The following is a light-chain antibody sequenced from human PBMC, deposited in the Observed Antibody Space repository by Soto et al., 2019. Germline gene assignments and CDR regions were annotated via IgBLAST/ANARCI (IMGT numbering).Light chain of an antibody. CDR1: SSDVGGYNY. CDR3: SSYTSSSTLV. CDR2: DVS. J-gene: IGLJ1*01. V-gene: IGLV2-14*01. Sequence: QSVLTQPASVSGSPGLSITMSCTGTSSDVGGYNYVSWYQQHPGKAPKLMIYDVSNRPSGVSNRFSGSKSGNTASLTISGLQAEDEADYYCSSYTSSSTLVFGTGTKLTVL.